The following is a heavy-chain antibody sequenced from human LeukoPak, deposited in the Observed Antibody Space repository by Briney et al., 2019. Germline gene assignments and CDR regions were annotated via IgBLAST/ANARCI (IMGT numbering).Heavy chain of an antibody. V-gene: IGHV4-34*01. CDR3: ARQWLVSPPFDY. Sequence: SVTLSLTCAVYGGSFSGYYWGWIRQPPGKGLEWIGEINHSGSTNYNPSLRCRVTVSVHTSKNQLSLKLSSVTAADTAVYYCARQWLVSPPFDYWGQGTLVTVSS. J-gene: IGHJ4*02. D-gene: IGHD6-19*01. CDR1: GGSFSGYY. CDR2: INHSGST.